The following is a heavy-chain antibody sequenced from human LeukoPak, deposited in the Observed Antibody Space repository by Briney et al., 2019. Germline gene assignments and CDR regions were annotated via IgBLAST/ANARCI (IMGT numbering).Heavy chain of an antibody. Sequence: SETLSLTCTVSGGSMSSGSYYWSWIRQPAGNGLEWIGRIYTSGNTNYNLSLKSRVTISIDTSKNQFSLKLSSVTAADTAVYYCARRSSECSSISCYMGHFGFWGQGTLVTVSS. D-gene: IGHD2-2*02. CDR1: GGSMSSGSYY. J-gene: IGHJ4*02. CDR3: ARRSSECSSISCYMGHFGF. V-gene: IGHV4-61*02. CDR2: IYTSGNT.